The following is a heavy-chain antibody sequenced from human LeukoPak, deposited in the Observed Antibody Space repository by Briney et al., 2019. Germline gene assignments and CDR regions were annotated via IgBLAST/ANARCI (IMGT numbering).Heavy chain of an antibody. Sequence: GALRPSCYASGFTFSSYSMSWGRPGPGEGLEWVSAISGSGGSTYYADSVKGRFTISRDNSKNTLYLQMNSLRAEDTAVYYCAKPPRSAYCGGDCYIEYFQHWGQGTLVTVSS. D-gene: IGHD2-21*02. V-gene: IGHV3-23*01. CDR1: GFTFSSYS. CDR3: AKPPRSAYCGGDCYIEYFQH. CDR2: ISGSGGST. J-gene: IGHJ1*01.